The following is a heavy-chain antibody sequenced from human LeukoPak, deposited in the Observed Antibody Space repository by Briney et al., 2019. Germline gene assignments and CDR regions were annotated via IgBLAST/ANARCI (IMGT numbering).Heavy chain of an antibody. CDR3: AKAPRAVAGTCFDN. D-gene: IGHD6-19*01. Sequence: GGSLRLSCAASGFTFSSYAMSWVRQAPGKGLEWVADISGGGKSPNYADSVKGRFTISRDNSNNTLYLQMKTLRAEDTAVYYCAKAPRAVAGTCFDNWGQGTLVTVSS. CDR1: GFTFSSYA. J-gene: IGHJ4*02. CDR2: ISGGGKSP. V-gene: IGHV3-23*01.